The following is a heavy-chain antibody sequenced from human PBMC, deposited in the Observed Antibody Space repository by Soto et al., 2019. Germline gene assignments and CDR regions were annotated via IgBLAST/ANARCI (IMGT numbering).Heavy chain of an antibody. V-gene: IGHV3-7*01. CDR3: AGIQNNWFDP. D-gene: IGHD1-20*01. CDR2: IKQDGNEA. J-gene: IGHJ5*02. CDR1: RFTFTSSW. Sequence: EVQLVESGGGLVQSGGSLRLSCAVSRFTFTSSWMSWVRQAPGKGLEWVANIKQDGNEAYYLDSVKGRFTISRDNAWTSLYLQMNSLSADDTAVYYCAGIQNNWFDPWGQGTLVNVAS.